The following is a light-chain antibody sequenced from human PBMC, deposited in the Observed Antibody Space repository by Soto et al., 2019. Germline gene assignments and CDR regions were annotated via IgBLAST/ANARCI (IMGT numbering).Light chain of an antibody. CDR1: SRDVAAYNY. J-gene: IGLJ1*01. V-gene: IGLV2-14*01. Sequence: DPTQPPSASGSRGQSITISCTGTSRDVAAYNYVSWYQQHPGKAPKLMIYEVRNRPSGVSNRSSGSKSGNTASLTISGLQAEDEADYYCSSYTTSSTRVFGTGTKVTVL. CDR3: SSYTTSSTRV. CDR2: EVR.